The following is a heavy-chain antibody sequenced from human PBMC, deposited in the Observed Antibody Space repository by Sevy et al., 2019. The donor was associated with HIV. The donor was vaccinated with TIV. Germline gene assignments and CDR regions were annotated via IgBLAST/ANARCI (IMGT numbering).Heavy chain of an antibody. CDR3: AKVFTAVASENYFDY. V-gene: IGHV3-23*01. D-gene: IGHD6-19*01. CDR2: ISGSGGST. CDR1: GFTFSSYA. Sequence: GGSLSLSCAASGFTFSSYAMSWVRQAPGKGLEWVSAISGSGGSTYYADSVKGRFTISRDNSKNTLYLQMNSLRAEDTAVYYCAKVFTAVASENYFDYWGQGTLVTVSS. J-gene: IGHJ4*02.